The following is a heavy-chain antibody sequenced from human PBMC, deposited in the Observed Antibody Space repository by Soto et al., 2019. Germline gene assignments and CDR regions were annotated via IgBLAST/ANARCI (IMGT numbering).Heavy chain of an antibody. D-gene: IGHD3-3*01. V-gene: IGHV1-8*01. CDR3: ARGTTIFGVVMIWFDP. Sequence: ASVKVSCKASGYTFTSYDINWVRQATGQGLEWMGWMNPNSGNTGYAQKFQSRVTMTRNTSISTAYMELSSLRSEDTAVYHCARGTTIFGVVMIWFDPWGQGTLVTVSS. CDR1: GYTFTSYD. CDR2: MNPNSGNT. J-gene: IGHJ5*02.